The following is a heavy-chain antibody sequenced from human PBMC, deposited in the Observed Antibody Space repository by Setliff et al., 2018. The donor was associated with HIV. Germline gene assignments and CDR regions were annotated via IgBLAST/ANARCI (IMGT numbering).Heavy chain of an antibody. CDR1: GYAINNNFF. J-gene: IGHJ3*02. CDR3: AKVLVFGIDVFDI. V-gene: IGHV4-38-2*01. D-gene: IGHD3-10*02. CDR2: IYYSGNT. Sequence: PSETLSLTCAVSGYAINNNFFWGWVRQPPGKGLEWIGSIYYSGNTYYNSSLKSRVTIPVDTSKNQFSLKLSSVTAADTAVYYCAKVLVFGIDVFDIWGQGTMVTVSS.